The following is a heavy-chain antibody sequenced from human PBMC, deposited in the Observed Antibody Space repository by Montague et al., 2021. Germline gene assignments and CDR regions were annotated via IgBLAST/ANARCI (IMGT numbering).Heavy chain of an antibody. J-gene: IGHJ4*02. CDR3: VRDPHSLDF. D-gene: IGHD1-26*01. CDR2: IHKSGHTT. V-gene: IGHV3-48*02. CDR1: GFTFEDYS. Sequence: SLRLSCAASGFTFEDYSMNWVRQTPEKGLEWVAYIHKSGHTTHQADFVEGRFTIPRDNAKNSLFLEMNDLRDDDTAIYYCVRDPHSLDFWGQGVLVTVSS.